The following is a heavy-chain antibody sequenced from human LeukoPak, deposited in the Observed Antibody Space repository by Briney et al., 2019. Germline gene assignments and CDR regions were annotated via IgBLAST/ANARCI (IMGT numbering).Heavy chain of an antibody. D-gene: IGHD5-12*01. CDR1: GFTFDDYG. Sequence: PGGSLRFSCAASGFTFDDYGMSWVRQAPGKGLEWVSGINWNGGSTGYADSVKGRFTISRDNAKNSLYLQMNSLRAEDTALYYCARSNIDIVATYAFDIWGQGTMVTVSS. J-gene: IGHJ3*02. V-gene: IGHV3-20*04. CDR2: INWNGGST. CDR3: ARSNIDIVATYAFDI.